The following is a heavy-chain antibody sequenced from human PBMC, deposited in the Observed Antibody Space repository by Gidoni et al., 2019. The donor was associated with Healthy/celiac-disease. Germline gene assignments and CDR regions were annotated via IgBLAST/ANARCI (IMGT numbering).Heavy chain of an antibody. CDR2: ISGSGGST. V-gene: IGHV3-23*04. CDR3: AKDLLRELLLHAFDI. CDR1: GFTFSSYP. Sequence: EVQLVESGGGLVQPGGSLRLPCSASGFTFSSYPMSWVRQATGKGLEWVSAISGSGGSTYYADSVKCRFTISSDNAKNTLYLQMNSLRAEDTAVYYCAKDLLRELLLHAFDIWGQGTMVTVSS. J-gene: IGHJ3*02. D-gene: IGHD1-26*01.